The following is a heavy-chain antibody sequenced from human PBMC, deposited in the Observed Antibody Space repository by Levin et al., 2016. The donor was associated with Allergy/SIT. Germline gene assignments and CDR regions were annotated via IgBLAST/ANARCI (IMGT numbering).Heavy chain of an antibody. CDR3: ARPHCGGASCFPTSFDT. J-gene: IGHJ4*02. V-gene: IGHV4-39*01. CDR1: GGSMNRFSFY. Sequence: SETLSLTCSVSGGSMNRFSFYWGWIRQPPGKGLEWIGSIYYSGDTYYNPSLKSRLTMSVDTSKNQFSLALTSVTAADTAVYYCARPHCGGASCFPTSFDTWGQGILVAVSS. D-gene: IGHD2-15*01. CDR2: IYYSGDT.